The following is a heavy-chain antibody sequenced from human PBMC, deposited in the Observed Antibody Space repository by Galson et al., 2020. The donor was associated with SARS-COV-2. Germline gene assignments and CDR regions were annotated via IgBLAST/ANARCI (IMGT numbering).Heavy chain of an antibody. V-gene: IGHV4-31*11. CDR1: GGSISSGGYY. J-gene: IGHJ5*02. CDR3: ARGDTMVRGVIILNWFDP. Sequence: SETLSLTCAVSGGSISSGGYYWSWIRQHPGKGLEWIGYIYYSGSTYYNPSLKSRVTISVDTSKNQFSLKLSSVTAADTAVYYCARGDTMVRGVIILNWFDPWGQGTLVTVSS. D-gene: IGHD3-10*01. CDR2: IYYSGST.